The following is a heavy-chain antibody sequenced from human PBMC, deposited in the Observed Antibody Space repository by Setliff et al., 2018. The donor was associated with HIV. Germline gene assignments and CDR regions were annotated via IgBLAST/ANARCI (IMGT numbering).Heavy chain of an antibody. CDR2: INTKTGNP. CDR3: ATMITFGGVLSYYFDY. CDR1: GYTFNTYV. J-gene: IGHJ4*02. Sequence: ASVKVSCKASGYTFNTYVINWVRQAPGQGLEWMGWINTKTGNPTSAQGFTGRLDFSLDTSVSTAYLQISSLKAEDTAVYYCATMITFGGVLSYYFDYWGQGTLVTVSS. D-gene: IGHD3-16*01. V-gene: IGHV7-4-1*02.